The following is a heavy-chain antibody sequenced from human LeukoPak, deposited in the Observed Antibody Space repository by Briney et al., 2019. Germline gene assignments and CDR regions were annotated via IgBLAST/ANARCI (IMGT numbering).Heavy chain of an antibody. D-gene: IGHD4-17*01. CDR1: EFTFSNYW. J-gene: IGHJ4*02. Sequence: PGGSLRLSCAASEFTFSNYWMHWVRQAPGKGLVWVSRIKPDGSNTDYADFVRGRFTISRDNAKNTLYLQMNSLRPEDTAVYFCVNLGYADSYVGGGQGTLVTVSS. CDR2: IKPDGSNT. CDR3: VNLGYADSYVG. V-gene: IGHV3-74*01.